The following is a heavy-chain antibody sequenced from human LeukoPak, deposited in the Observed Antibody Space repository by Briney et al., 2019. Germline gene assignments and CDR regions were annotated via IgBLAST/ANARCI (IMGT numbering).Heavy chain of an antibody. J-gene: IGHJ3*02. CDR2: IYYSGST. V-gene: IGHV4-30-4*01. D-gene: IGHD1-26*01. CDR3: AREHSGSYSRGAFDI. CDR1: GGSISSGDYY. Sequence: PSGTLSLTCTVSGGSISSGDYYWSWIRQPPGKGLEWIGYIYYSGSTYYNPSLKSRVTISVDTSKNQFSLKLSSVTAADTAVYYCAREHSGSYSRGAFDIWGQGTMVTVSS.